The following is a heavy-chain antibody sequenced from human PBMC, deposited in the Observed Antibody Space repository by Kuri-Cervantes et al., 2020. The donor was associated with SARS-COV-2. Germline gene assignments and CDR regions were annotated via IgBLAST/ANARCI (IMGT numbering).Heavy chain of an antibody. J-gene: IGHJ4*02. CDR3: ARGGCSSTSCYQYYFDY. CDR2: ISSNGGST. Sequence: GESLKISCAASGFTFGSYAMHWVRQAPGKGLEYVSAISSNGGSTYYANSVKGRFTISRDNSKNTLYLQMGSLRAEDMAVYYCARGGCSSTSCYQYYFDYWGQGTLVTVSS. D-gene: IGHD2-2*01. V-gene: IGHV3-64*01. CDR1: GFTFGSYA.